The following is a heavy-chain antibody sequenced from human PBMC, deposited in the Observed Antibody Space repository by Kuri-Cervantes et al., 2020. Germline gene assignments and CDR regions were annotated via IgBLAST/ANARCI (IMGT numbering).Heavy chain of an antibody. V-gene: IGHV1-3*01. CDR3: AREARTVVTARAFDI. Sequence: ASVKVSCKASGYTFTSYAMHWVRQAPGQRLEWMGWINAGNGNTKYSQKFQGRVTITRDTSASTAYMELSSLRSEDTAVYYCAREARTVVTARAFDIWGQGTMVTVSS. CDR2: INAGNGNT. CDR1: GYTFTSYA. D-gene: IGHD2-21*02. J-gene: IGHJ3*02.